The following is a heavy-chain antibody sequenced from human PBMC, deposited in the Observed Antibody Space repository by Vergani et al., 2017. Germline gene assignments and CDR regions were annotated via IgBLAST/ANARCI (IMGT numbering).Heavy chain of an antibody. Sequence: QVQLQESGPGLVKPSETLSLTCAVSGYSISSGYYWGWIRQPPGKGLDWIASIYHSGSTYYNPSLKSRVTTSVDTSKNQFSLKLSSVTAADTAVYYCARDRGYSSSWRVTPHYYYYGMDVWGQGTTVTVSS. D-gene: IGHD6-13*01. V-gene: IGHV4-38-2*02. CDR3: ARDRGYSSSWRVTPHYYYYGMDV. CDR2: IYHSGST. CDR1: GYSISSGYY. J-gene: IGHJ6*02.